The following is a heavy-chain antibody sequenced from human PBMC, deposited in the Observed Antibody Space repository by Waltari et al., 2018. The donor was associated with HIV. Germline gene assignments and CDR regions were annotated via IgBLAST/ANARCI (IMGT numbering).Heavy chain of an antibody. V-gene: IGHV1-69*01. J-gene: IGHJ1*01. CDR1: GGTFSSYA. CDR2: IIPIFGTT. Sequence: QVQLVQSGAEVKKPGSSVKVSCKASGGTFSSYAISWVRQAPGQGLEWMGGIIPIFGTTNYAQKCQGRVTIAADESTSTAYMELSSLRSEDTAVYYCARDLSPKVVAGTVFQHWGQGTLVTVSS. CDR3: ARDLSPKVVAGTVFQH. D-gene: IGHD6-19*01.